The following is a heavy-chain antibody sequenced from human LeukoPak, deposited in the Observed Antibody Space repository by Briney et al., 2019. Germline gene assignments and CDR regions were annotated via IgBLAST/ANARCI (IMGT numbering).Heavy chain of an antibody. CDR1: GFTFSSHW. J-gene: IGHJ4*02. V-gene: IGHV3-7*03. CDR2: IKEDGTRK. Sequence: GGSLRLSCAASGFTFSSHWMTWVRQAPGKGLEWVANIKEDGTRKNYVDSVKGRFTISRDNAKNSLYLQMSGLRAEDTALYYCAGGVYSYGYDVDYWGQGTLVTVSS. D-gene: IGHD5-18*01. CDR3: AGGVYSYGYDVDY.